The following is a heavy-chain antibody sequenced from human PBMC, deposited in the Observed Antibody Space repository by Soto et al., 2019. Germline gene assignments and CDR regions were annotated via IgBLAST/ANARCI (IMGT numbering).Heavy chain of an antibody. D-gene: IGHD5-12*01. J-gene: IGHJ4*02. CDR1: GGSISSYY. CDR3: ARRGVATIPYYFDY. V-gene: IGHV4-59*01. CDR2: IYYSGST. Sequence: SETLSLTCTVSGGSISSYYWSWIRQPPGKGLEWIGYIYYSGSTNYNPSLKSRVTISVDTSKNQFSLKLSSVTAADTAVYYCARRGVATIPYYFDYWGQGTLVTV.